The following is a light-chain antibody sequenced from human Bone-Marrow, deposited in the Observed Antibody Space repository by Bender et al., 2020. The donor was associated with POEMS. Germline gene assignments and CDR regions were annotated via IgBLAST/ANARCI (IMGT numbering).Light chain of an antibody. CDR3: CSYAGRSSLV. V-gene: IGLV2-23*01. CDR1: SSDIGSYNF. J-gene: IGLJ2*01. CDR2: EGS. Sequence: QSALTQPASVSGSPGQSITISCTGTSSDIGSYNFVSWYQQHPGKAPKLMIYEGSKRPSGISDRFSASKSGNTASLTISGLQAEDEADYYCCSYAGRSSLVFGGGTKVTVL.